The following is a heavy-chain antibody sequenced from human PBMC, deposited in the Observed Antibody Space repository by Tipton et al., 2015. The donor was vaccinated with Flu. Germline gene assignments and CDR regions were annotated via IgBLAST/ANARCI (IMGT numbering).Heavy chain of an antibody. J-gene: IGHJ4*02. V-gene: IGHV4-59*01. CDR2: IYYSGST. CDR3: ARVKGYSSGWLFFDY. Sequence: TLSLTCTVSGGSISSYYWSWIRQPPGKGLEWIGYIYYSGSTNYNPSLKSRVTISVDTSKNQFSLKLSSVTAADTAVYYCARVKGYSSGWLFFDYWGQGTLVTVSS. CDR1: GGSISSYY. D-gene: IGHD6-19*01.